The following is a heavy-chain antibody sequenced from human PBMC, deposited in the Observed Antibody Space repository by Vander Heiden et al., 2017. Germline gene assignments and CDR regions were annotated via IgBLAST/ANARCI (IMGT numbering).Heavy chain of an antibody. V-gene: IGHV4-61*01. D-gene: IGHD2-15*01. CDR2: IYYSGST. CDR1: GGSVSSGSYY. Sequence: QVQLQESGPGLVKPSETLSLTCTVSGGSVSSGSYYWSWIRQPPGKGLEWIGYIYYSGSTNYNPSLKSRVTISVDTSKNQFSLKLSSVTAADTAVYYCARGVGCSGGSCRDYWGQGTLVTVSS. J-gene: IGHJ4*02. CDR3: ARGVGCSGGSCRDY.